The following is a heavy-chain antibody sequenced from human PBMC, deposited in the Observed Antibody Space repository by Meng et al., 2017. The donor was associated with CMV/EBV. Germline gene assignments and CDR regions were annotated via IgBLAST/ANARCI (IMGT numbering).Heavy chain of an antibody. CDR3: ALAEYSSSLFDY. J-gene: IGHJ4*02. CDR1: GCSCTSYN. Sequence: VVLVQAGAEVKKPGASVKVSCMAAGCSCTSYNMQWVRQAPGQGLEWMGTINPSGGSTSYAQKFQGRVTVTRDTSTSTVYMELSSLRSVDTAVYYCALAEYSSSLFDYWGQGTLVTVSS. D-gene: IGHD6-13*01. CDR2: INPSGGST. V-gene: IGHV1-46*01.